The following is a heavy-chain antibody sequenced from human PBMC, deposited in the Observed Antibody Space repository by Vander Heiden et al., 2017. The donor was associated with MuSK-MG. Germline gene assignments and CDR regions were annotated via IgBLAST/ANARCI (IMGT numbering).Heavy chain of an antibody. CDR2: ISSSGSTI. V-gene: IGHV3-11*01. D-gene: IGHD2-2*01. CDR1: GFTFSDYY. CDR3: AREVEMAPFDY. Sequence: VQLVESGGGLVKPGGSLRLSCAASGFTFSDYYMSWIRQAPGKGLEWVSYISSSGSTIYDADSVKGRFTISRDNAKNSLYMQMNRMRAEDTAVYYDAREVEMAPFDYWGQGTMVTVSS. J-gene: IGHJ4*02.